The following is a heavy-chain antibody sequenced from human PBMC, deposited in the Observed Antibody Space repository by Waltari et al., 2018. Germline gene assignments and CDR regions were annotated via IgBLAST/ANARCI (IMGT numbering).Heavy chain of an antibody. J-gene: IGHJ3*02. V-gene: IGHV1-2*02. CDR1: GYTFTGFY. CDR2: INPQSGGT. D-gene: IGHD3-16*01. CDR3: VRVGDRGLRNAFHI. Sequence: QEQLVQSGAEVKKPGASVMVSCTASGYTFTGFYMHWVRQAPGQGLEWRGWINPQSGGTGYAEKFQGRVTITRETSISTAYMELSRLTSDDTALYYCVRVGDRGLRNAFHIWGQGTMVTVSS.